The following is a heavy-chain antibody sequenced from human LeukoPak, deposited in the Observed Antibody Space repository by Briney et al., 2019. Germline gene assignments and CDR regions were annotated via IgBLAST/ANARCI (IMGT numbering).Heavy chain of an antibody. CDR1: VFSFSTYS. D-gene: IGHD2/OR15-2a*01. Sequence: PGGSLRLSCAASVFSFSTYSMNWVRQAPGKGLEWVSSISISGTYTYYADSVKGRFTISRDNTANSLYLQMNSLRAEDTAVYYCAGDLAVSGWLDPWGQGTLVTVSS. V-gene: IGHV3-21*01. J-gene: IGHJ5*02. CDR2: ISISGTYT. CDR3: AGDLAVSGWLDP.